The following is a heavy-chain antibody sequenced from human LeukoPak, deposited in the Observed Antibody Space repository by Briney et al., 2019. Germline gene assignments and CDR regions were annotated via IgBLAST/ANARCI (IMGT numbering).Heavy chain of an antibody. V-gene: IGHV1-2*06. CDR2: INPNSGDT. CDR3: ALLWFGELWTKDY. J-gene: IGHJ4*02. Sequence: ASVKVSCKASGYTFTGYHMHWVRQAPGQGLEWMGRINPNSGDTNYAQKFQGRVTMTRDTSISTAHMELSRLTSDDTAVYYCALLWFGELWTKDYWGQGTLVTVSS. CDR1: GYTFTGYH. D-gene: IGHD3-10*01.